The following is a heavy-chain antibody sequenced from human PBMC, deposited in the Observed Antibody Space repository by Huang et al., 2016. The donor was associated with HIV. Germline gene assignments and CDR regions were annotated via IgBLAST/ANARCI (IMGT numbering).Heavy chain of an antibody. CDR2: IYWDNEE. D-gene: IGHD6-13*01. Sequence: QITLKESGPTLVKPTQTLTLTCTFSGFSLTSRGVAVGWIRQPPGKALEWLALIYWDNEERFSPSLKTRLTSTKDTPKNEVVLTMTNMDPVDTATYYCVHRLRYGKWYVDYWGRGVLVTVSS. CDR1: GFSLTSRGVA. CDR3: VHRLRYGKWYVDY. V-gene: IGHV2-5*02. J-gene: IGHJ4*02.